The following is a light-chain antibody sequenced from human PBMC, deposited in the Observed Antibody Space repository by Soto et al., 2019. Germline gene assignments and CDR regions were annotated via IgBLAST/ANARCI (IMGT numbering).Light chain of an antibody. V-gene: IGKV1-39*01. Sequence: DIQMTQSPSSLSASVGDRVTITCRASQSISSYLNWYQQKPGKAPKLLICAASSLQSGVPSRFSGSGSGTDFTLTISSLQPEDFATYYCQQSYSTTFGGGTKVEIK. CDR2: AAS. CDR1: QSISSY. CDR3: QQSYSTT. J-gene: IGKJ4*01.